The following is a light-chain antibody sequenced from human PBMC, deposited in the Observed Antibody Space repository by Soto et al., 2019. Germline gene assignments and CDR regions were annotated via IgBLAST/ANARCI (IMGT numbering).Light chain of an antibody. Sequence: QSALTQPPSASGSPGQSVTISCTGASGDVGGYNYVSWYQQHPGKAPKLMIYEVTKRPSGVPDRFSGSKSGNTASLTVSGLQAEGEADYYCAAWDDSLSGYVFGTGTKVTVL. CDR2: EVT. V-gene: IGLV2-8*01. CDR1: SGDVGGYNY. CDR3: AAWDDSLSGYV. J-gene: IGLJ1*01.